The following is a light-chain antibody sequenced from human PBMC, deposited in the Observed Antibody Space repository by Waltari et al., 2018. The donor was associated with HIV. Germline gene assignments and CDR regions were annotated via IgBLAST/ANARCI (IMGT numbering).Light chain of an antibody. J-gene: IGLJ2*01. CDR3: ASWEDSLHGPV. CDR2: SNN. CDR1: RSNIGNNP. V-gene: IGLV1-44*01. Sequence: QSVLTQPPSASGPPGQRVPISCSGSRSNIGNNPVAWYHQLPGTAPKLLIYSNNQRPSGVPDRISGSKSGTSTSLAIGGLQSDDEADYYCASWEDSLHGPVFGGGTKLTVL.